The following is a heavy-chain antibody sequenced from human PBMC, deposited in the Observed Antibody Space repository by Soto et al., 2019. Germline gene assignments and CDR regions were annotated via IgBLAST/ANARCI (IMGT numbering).Heavy chain of an antibody. CDR1: GFSLSTSGVG. Sequence: QITLKESGPTLVKPTQTLTLTCTFSGFSLSTSGVGVGWIRQPPGKALEWLALIYWDDDKRYSPSMKSRLTITKDTAKNRVFNTITNMDPVDSTTYYYIHFQYYDTSCYYFDYWFQGSLVTVSS. CDR2: IYWDDDK. CDR3: IHFQYYDTSCYYFDY. D-gene: IGHD3-22*01. J-gene: IGHJ4*02. V-gene: IGHV2-5*02.